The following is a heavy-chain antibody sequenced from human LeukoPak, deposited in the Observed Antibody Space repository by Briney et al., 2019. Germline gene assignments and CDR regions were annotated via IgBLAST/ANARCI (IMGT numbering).Heavy chain of an antibody. Sequence: ASVKVSCKASGYTFSSYDINWVRQAPGQGLEWMGWMNPNSGNTGYAQELQGRVAMTRDTSISTAYMELSSLISDDTAVYYCTRGGTIYDTILEDPFDIWGQGTMVTVSS. J-gene: IGHJ3*02. CDR3: TRGGTIYDTILEDPFDI. D-gene: IGHD3-22*01. CDR2: MNPNSGNT. V-gene: IGHV1-8*01. CDR1: GYTFSSYD.